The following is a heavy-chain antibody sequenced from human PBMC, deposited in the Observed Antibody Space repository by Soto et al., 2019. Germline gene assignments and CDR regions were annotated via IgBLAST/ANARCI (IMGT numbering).Heavy chain of an antibody. CDR2: IYPGDSDT. D-gene: IGHD3-3*01. J-gene: IGHJ4*02. Sequence: GESLKISCKGSGYSFTSYWIGWVRQMPGKGLEWMGIIYPGDSDTRYSPSFQGQVTISADKSISTAYLQWSSLKASDTAMYYCARRAWLLSDDGYYFDYWGQGTLVTVSS. CDR3: ARRAWLLSDDGYYFDY. V-gene: IGHV5-51*01. CDR1: GYSFTSYW.